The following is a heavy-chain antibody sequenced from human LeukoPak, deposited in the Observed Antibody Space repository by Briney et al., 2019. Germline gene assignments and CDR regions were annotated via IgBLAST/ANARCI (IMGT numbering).Heavy chain of an antibody. J-gene: IGHJ4*02. D-gene: IGHD6-19*01. CDR2: IYYSGST. Sequence: SETLSLTCTVSGGSISSYYWSWIRQPPGKGLEWIGYIYYSGSTNYNPSLKSRVTISVDTSKNQFSLKLSTVTAADTAVYYCARVSGLRSGWYYFDYWGQGALVTVSS. V-gene: IGHV4-59*01. CDR3: ARVSGLRSGWYYFDY. CDR1: GGSISSYY.